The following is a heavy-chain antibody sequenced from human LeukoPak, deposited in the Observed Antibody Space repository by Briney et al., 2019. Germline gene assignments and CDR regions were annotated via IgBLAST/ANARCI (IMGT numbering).Heavy chain of an antibody. Sequence: QPGGSLRLSCAASGVTFSSYAMTWVRQAPGKGLEWVSAISGSGGSTYYADSVKGRFTISRDNSKNTLYLEMNSLRTEDTAVYYCAKPYGDYGDYWGQGTLVTVSS. D-gene: IGHD4-17*01. CDR3: AKPYGDYGDY. CDR1: GVTFSSYA. CDR2: ISGSGGST. J-gene: IGHJ4*02. V-gene: IGHV3-23*01.